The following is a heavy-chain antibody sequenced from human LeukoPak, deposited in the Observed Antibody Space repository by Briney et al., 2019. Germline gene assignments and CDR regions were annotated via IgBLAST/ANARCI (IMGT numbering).Heavy chain of an antibody. Sequence: ASVKVSCKASGYTFTITSYGISWVRQAPGQRLEWMGWINAGNGNTKYSQKFQGRVTITRDTSASTAYMELSSLRSEDTAVYYCARDSDYYGSGSYSFDYWGQGTLVTVSS. CDR3: ARDSDYYGSGSYSFDY. D-gene: IGHD3-10*01. J-gene: IGHJ4*02. V-gene: IGHV1-3*01. CDR1: GYTFTITSYG. CDR2: INAGNGNT.